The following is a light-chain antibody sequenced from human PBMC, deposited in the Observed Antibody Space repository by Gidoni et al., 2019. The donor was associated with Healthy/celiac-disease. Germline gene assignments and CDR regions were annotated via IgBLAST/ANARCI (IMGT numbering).Light chain of an antibody. J-gene: IGKJ4*01. Sequence: EIVLTQSPGTLSLSPGERATLSCRASQSVSSSYLAWYQQKPGQAPRLLIYGASSRATGLSDRFSGSGSGTDFTLTISRLEPEDFAVYYCQQYGSSPGLTFGGGTKVEIK. CDR2: GAS. CDR3: QQYGSSPGLT. CDR1: QSVSSSY. V-gene: IGKV3-20*01.